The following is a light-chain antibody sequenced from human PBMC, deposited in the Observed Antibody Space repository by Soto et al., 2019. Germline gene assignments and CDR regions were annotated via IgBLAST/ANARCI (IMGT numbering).Light chain of an antibody. CDR2: DVS. CDR1: SSDVGGYNY. J-gene: IGLJ1*01. V-gene: IGLV2-11*01. CDR3: CSYAGSPYV. Sequence: QSALTQPRSVSGSPGQSVTISCTGTSSDVGGYNYVSWYQQHPGKAPKLMIYDVSKRPSGVPDRFSGSKSGNTASLTISGLQAEDEADYYCCSYAGSPYVFXTGTKLTVL.